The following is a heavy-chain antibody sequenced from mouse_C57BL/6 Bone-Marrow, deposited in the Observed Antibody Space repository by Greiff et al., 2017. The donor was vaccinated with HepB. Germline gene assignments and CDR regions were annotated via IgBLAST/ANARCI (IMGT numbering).Heavy chain of an antibody. Sequence: VQVVESGAELVKPGASVKISCKASGYAFSSYWMNWVKQRPGKGLEWIGQIYPGDGDTNYNGKFKGKATLTADKSSSTAYMQLSSLTSEDSAVYFCARYYGSSPYYAMDYWGQGTSVTVSS. D-gene: IGHD1-1*01. CDR2: IYPGDGDT. CDR1: GYAFSSYW. CDR3: ARYYGSSPYYAMDY. V-gene: IGHV1-80*01. J-gene: IGHJ4*01.